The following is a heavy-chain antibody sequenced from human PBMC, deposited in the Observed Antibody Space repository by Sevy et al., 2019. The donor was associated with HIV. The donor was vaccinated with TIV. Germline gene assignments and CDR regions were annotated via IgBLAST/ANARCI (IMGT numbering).Heavy chain of an antibody. J-gene: IGHJ4*02. CDR2: ISGSTGTT. CDR1: GFTFSNYA. CDR3: AKDTGSGRIYFDS. Sequence: GGSLRLSCAASGFTFSNYAMTWVRQAPGKGLEWVSSISGSTGTTYYADSVKGRVTISRDNSKNTLYLQMNSLRAEDTAVYSCAKDTGSGRIYFDSWGQGTPVTVSS. V-gene: IGHV3-23*01. D-gene: IGHD3-10*01.